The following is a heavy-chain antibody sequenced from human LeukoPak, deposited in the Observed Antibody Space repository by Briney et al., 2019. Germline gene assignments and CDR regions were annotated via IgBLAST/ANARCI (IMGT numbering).Heavy chain of an antibody. D-gene: IGHD5-12*01. Sequence: PGGSLRLSCAASGFTFSSYAMDWVRQAPGKGLEWVAVISYDGSNKYYADSVKGRFIISRDNSKNTLYLQMNSLRTEDTAVYYCARPYGGYVDYYFDYWGQGTLVTVSS. J-gene: IGHJ4*02. CDR3: ARPYGGYVDYYFDY. V-gene: IGHV3-30-3*01. CDR1: GFTFSSYA. CDR2: ISYDGSNK.